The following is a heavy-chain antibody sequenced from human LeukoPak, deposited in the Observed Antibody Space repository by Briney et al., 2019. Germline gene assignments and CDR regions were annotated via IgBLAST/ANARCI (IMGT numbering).Heavy chain of an antibody. CDR3: ARGSGSWYSSYYFDY. Sequence: GGSLRLSCAASGFTVSSNYMSWVRQAPGKGLEWVSVIYSGGSTYYADSVKGRFTISRDNSKNTLYLQMNSLRAEDTAVYYCARGSGSWYSSYYFDYWGQGTLVTVSS. CDR1: GFTVSSNY. J-gene: IGHJ4*02. D-gene: IGHD6-13*01. V-gene: IGHV3-66*01. CDR2: IYSGGST.